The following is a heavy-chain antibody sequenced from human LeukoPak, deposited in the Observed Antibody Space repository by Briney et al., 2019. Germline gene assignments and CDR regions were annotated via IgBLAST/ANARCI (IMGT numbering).Heavy chain of an antibody. J-gene: IGHJ5*02. Sequence: EASVKVSCKASGGTFSSYAISWARQAPGQGLEWMGGIIPIFGTANYAQKFQGRVTITADESTSTAYMELSSLRSEDTAVYYCASSPYDYVWRTFFPWGQGTLVTVSS. CDR2: IIPIFGTA. CDR1: GGTFSSYA. V-gene: IGHV1-69*13. D-gene: IGHD3-16*01. CDR3: ASSPYDYVWRTFFP.